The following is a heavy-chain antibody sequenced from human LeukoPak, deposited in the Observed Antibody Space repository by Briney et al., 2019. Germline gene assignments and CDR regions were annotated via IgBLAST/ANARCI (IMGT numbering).Heavy chain of an antibody. CDR1: GGSISSGSYY. Sequence: PSETLSFTCTVSGGSISSGSYYWSWIRQPAGKGLEWIGRIYTSGSTNYNPSLKSRVTISVDTSKNQFSLKLSSVTAADTAVYYCARERGSREWLGSYYYYYYGMDVWGQGTTVTVSS. J-gene: IGHJ6*02. CDR2: IYTSGST. V-gene: IGHV4-61*02. D-gene: IGHD6-19*01. CDR3: ARERGSREWLGSYYYYYYGMDV.